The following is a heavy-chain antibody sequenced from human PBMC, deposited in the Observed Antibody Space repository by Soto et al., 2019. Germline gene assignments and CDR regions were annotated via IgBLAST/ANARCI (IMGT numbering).Heavy chain of an antibody. CDR1: GFTFRGYA. CDR2: ISGSGDST. J-gene: IGHJ4*02. D-gene: IGHD2-21*01. Sequence: EAQLLESGGGLAQPGGSLRLSCAASGFTFRGYAMSWVRQAPGKGPEWVSGISGSGDSTYHAKSVKGRFIISRDNAKNPLYLEINSLRAEDTAVYYCAKAYGASHSPFDCWGQGTLVAVSS. CDR3: AKAYGASHSPFDC. V-gene: IGHV3-23*01.